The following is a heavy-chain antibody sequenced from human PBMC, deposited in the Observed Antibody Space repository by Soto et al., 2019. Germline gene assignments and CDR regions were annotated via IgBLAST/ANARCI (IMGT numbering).Heavy chain of an antibody. J-gene: IGHJ4*02. CDR1: RYTFSGYS. Sequence: GASVKVSCKASRYTFSGYSISWVRQAPGQGLEWMGWISAYNGYTYYAQNLQGRVTMTTDTSTSTAYMDLRSLRSDDTAAYYCARDPQAVVHSYFDYWGQGTLVTVSS. V-gene: IGHV1-18*01. CDR2: ISAYNGYT. CDR3: ARDPQAVVHSYFDY. D-gene: IGHD2-15*01.